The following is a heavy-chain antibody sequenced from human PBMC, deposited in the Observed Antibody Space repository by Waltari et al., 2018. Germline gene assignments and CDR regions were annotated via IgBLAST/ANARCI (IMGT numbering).Heavy chain of an antibody. D-gene: IGHD2-21*01. CDR1: GFTLSSYW. V-gene: IGHV3-74*01. CDR3: ARPPPYCGGDCHFDY. CDR2: MNSDGSST. J-gene: IGHJ4*02. Sequence: EVQLVESGGGLVQPGGSLRLSCAASGFTLSSYWMHWVRQAPGKGLVWVSRMNSDGSSTSYADSVKGRFTISRDNAKNTLYLQMNSLRAEDTAVYYCARPPPYCGGDCHFDYWGQGTLVTVSS.